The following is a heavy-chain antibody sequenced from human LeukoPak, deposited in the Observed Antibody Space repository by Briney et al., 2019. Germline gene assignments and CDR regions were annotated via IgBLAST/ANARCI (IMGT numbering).Heavy chain of an antibody. CDR1: GGSFSGYY. Sequence: SETLSLTCAVYGGSFSGYYWSWIRQPPGKGLEWIGEINHSGSTNYNPSLKSRVTISVDTSKNQFSLKLSSVTAADTAVYYCARTRIGRFDPWRQGTLVTVSS. J-gene: IGHJ5*02. D-gene: IGHD3-22*01. V-gene: IGHV4-34*01. CDR2: INHSGST. CDR3: ARTRIGRFDP.